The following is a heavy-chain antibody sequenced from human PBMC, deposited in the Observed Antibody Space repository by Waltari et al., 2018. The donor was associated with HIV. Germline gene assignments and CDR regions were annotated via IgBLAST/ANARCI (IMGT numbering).Heavy chain of an antibody. CDR3: VRGPNWQLGGLDV. CDR1: NASFDSYY. Sequence: QVQLEQWGAGLVKPSEPLSVTCAVYNASFDSYYWTWVRQAPGKGREWIGEVKYDGQGFYNPSLQSRASAFLDASKRQFSLRLTSATAADTAVYFCVRGPNWQLGGLDVWGRGTTVIVSS. D-gene: IGHD1-1*01. CDR2: VKYDGQG. J-gene: IGHJ6*02. V-gene: IGHV4-34*02.